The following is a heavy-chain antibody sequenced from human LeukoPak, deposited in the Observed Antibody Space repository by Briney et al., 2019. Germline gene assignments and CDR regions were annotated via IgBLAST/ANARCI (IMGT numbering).Heavy chain of an antibody. CDR3: AGYCSSTSCKEGY. Sequence: PSETLSLTCAVYGGSFSGYYWSWIRQPPGKGLEWIGEINHSGSTNYNPSLKSRVTISVDTSKNQFSLKLSSVTAADTAVYYCAGYCSSTSCKEGYWGQGTLVTVSS. CDR2: INHSGST. J-gene: IGHJ4*02. D-gene: IGHD2-2*01. V-gene: IGHV4-34*01. CDR1: GGSFSGYY.